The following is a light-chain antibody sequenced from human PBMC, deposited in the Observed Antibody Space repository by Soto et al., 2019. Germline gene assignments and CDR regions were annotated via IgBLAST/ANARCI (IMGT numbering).Light chain of an antibody. Sequence: DIQMTQSPSSLSASVGDRVTITCRASQGLSSDLAWYQQKPGKVPKLLIYDASTLQSGVPSRFSGSGSGTDFTLTISSLQPEYVATYYCQKYNSVPLTFGGGTKVEIK. CDR2: DAS. CDR3: QKYNSVPLT. CDR1: QGLSSD. V-gene: IGKV1-27*01. J-gene: IGKJ4*01.